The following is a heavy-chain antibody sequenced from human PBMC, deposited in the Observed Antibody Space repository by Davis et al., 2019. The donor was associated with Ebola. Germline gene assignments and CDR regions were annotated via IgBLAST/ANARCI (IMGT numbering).Heavy chain of an antibody. CDR2: ISGSGGST. J-gene: IGHJ4*02. Sequence: PGGSLRLSCAASGFTFSGYAMSWVRQAPGKGLEWVSAISGSGGSTYYADSVKGRFTISRDNSKNTLYLQMNSLRAEDTAVYYCATSRGYCSGGSCYWFDYWGQGTLVTVSS. CDR3: ATSRGYCSGGSCYWFDY. D-gene: IGHD2-15*01. V-gene: IGHV3-23*01. CDR1: GFTFSGYA.